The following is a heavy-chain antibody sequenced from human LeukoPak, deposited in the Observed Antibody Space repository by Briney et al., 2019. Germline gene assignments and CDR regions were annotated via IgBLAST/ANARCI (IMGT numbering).Heavy chain of an antibody. V-gene: IGHV4-39*07. J-gene: IGHJ3*02. CDR1: GDSISSSNCY. Sequence: SETLSLTCTVSGDSISSSNCYWAWIRQPPGKGLEWIASINYSGTTFYNPSLKSRVTMSVDTSKNQFSLKVSSVTAADTAVYYCARARNYYDSSDYYYEGDAFDIWGQGTMVTVSS. D-gene: IGHD3-22*01. CDR2: INYSGTT. CDR3: ARARNYYDSSDYYYEGDAFDI.